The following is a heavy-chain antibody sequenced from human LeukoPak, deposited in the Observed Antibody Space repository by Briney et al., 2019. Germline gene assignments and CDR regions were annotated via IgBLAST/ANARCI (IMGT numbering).Heavy chain of an antibody. CDR3: ARDESRGPYYFDN. Sequence: ASVKVSCKASGYTFSSYGISWVRQVPGQGLEWMGWISAYNGNRNYAQNLQGRVTMTTDTSTGTAYMELRTLRSDDTAVYYCARDESRGPYYFDNWGQGTLVTVSS. CDR2: ISAYNGNR. CDR1: GYTFSSYG. V-gene: IGHV1-18*01. J-gene: IGHJ4*02.